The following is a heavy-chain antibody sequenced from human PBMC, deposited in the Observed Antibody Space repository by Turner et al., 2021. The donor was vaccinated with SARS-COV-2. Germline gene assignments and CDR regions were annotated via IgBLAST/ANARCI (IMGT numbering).Heavy chain of an antibody. CDR1: GGSISSKS. CDR3: ARHQGSTSGYDHGMNV. Sequence: QVQLQESGPGLVRPSEHLSLTCTVPGGSISSKSWSWIRQSPGRGLEWIGYFYKIGSIDYNPTLRSRVTISVDTSKNQLSLNLISMTAADTAVYYCARHQGSTSGYDHGMNVWCQGTAVIVSS. V-gene: IGHV4-59*08. D-gene: IGHD1-1*01. CDR2: FYKIGSI. J-gene: IGHJ6*02.